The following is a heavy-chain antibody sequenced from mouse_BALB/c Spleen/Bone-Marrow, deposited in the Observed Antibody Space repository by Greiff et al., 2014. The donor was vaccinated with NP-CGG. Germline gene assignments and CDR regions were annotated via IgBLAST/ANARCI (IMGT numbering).Heavy chain of an antibody. J-gene: IGHJ3*01. V-gene: IGHV14-3*02. CDR2: IDPANYNT. CDR3: ATLTGTFDY. D-gene: IGHD4-1*01. CDR1: GFNIKDPY. Sequence: EVQLQQSGAELVKPGASVKLSCTTSGFNIKDPYIHWVKQRPEQGLEWIGRIDPANYNTQYDPKFQGKATITADTPSNAAYLQLNSLTSEDIAVYYCATLTGTFDYWGQGAPVTVSA.